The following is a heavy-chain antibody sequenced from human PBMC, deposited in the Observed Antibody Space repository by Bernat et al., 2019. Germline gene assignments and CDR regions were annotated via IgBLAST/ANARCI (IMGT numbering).Heavy chain of an antibody. CDR2: IQNDGSDK. CDR3: AKGGFYNYWPLFDY. J-gene: IGHJ4*02. Sequence: VQLVESGGGVVQPGRSLRLSCAASGFTFSTYSLHWVRQAPDKGLEWVAFIQNDGSDKYYADFVKGRFTISRDNSKKTLYLQMNSLRTEDTAVYYCAKGGFYNYWPLFDYWGQGTLVTVSS. V-gene: IGHV3-30*02. CDR1: GFTFSTYS. D-gene: IGHD1-1*01.